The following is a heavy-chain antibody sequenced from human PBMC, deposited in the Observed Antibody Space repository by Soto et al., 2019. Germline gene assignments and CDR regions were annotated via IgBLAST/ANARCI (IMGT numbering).Heavy chain of an antibody. J-gene: IGHJ4*02. V-gene: IGHV4-59*01. D-gene: IGHD6-19*01. Sequence: PSETLSLTCTFSVGSISTCYWSWIRQPPGKGLEWIGYVDYSGNSDSSPSLKSRVTISIDTSKKQVSLKLNSVTAADTAVYYCARNWFSVAGRSHFDYWGQGIPVTVSS. CDR3: ARNWFSVAGRSHFDY. CDR1: VGSISTCY. CDR2: VDYSGNS.